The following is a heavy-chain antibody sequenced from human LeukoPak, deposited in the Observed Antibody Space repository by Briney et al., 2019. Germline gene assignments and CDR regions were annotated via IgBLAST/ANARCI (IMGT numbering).Heavy chain of an antibody. CDR1: EYTFTGYY. Sequence: GASVKVSCKASEYTFTGYYMHWVRQAPGQGLEWMGWVNPNSGATDYAQNFQGRVTLTRDTSISTAYMELSRLRSDDTAVYYSASGYRFGNWGQGTLVTVSS. CDR2: VNPNSGAT. J-gene: IGHJ4*02. D-gene: IGHD5-18*01. CDR3: ASGYRFGN. V-gene: IGHV1-2*02.